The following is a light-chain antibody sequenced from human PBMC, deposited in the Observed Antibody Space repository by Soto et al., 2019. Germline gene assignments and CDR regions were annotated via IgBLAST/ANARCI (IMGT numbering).Light chain of an antibody. CDR3: SSHAGSTVV. CDR2: DVT. V-gene: IGLV2-8*01. CDR1: SSDVGGYNY. Sequence: QSALTQPPSASGSPGQSVTISCTGTSSDVGGYNYVSWHQQHPGRAPQLMIYDVTKRPSGVPDRFSGSKSGNTASLTVSGLKAEDEADYYCSSHAGSTVVFGGGTKLTVL. J-gene: IGLJ2*01.